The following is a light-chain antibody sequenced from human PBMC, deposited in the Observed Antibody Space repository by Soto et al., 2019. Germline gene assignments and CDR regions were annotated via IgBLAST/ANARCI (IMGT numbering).Light chain of an antibody. Sequence: QSALTQPASVSGSPGQSITISCTGTSSDVGGHKYVSWYQQYPGKAPKLIISEVNNRPSGISNRFSGSKSDNTASLTISGLQAGDEAHYYCSSYAGSYSYVFGTGTKVTVL. CDR1: SSDVGGHKY. CDR2: EVN. CDR3: SSYAGSYSYV. J-gene: IGLJ1*01. V-gene: IGLV2-14*01.